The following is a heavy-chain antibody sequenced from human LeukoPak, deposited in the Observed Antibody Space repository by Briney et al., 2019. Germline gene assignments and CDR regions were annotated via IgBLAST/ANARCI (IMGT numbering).Heavy chain of an antibody. J-gene: IGHJ4*02. V-gene: IGHV4-59*01. CDR2: IYYTGTT. CDR3: AKYIRDSGTYYLDY. CDR1: GGSISSYY. D-gene: IGHD3-16*01. Sequence: SETLSLTCSVSGGSISSYYWSWIRQLPGKGLEWIGYIYYTGTTNFSPSLRSRVTMSVDTSNNQFSLNLYSVTAADTAVYYCAKYIRDSGTYYLDYWGQGILVTVSS.